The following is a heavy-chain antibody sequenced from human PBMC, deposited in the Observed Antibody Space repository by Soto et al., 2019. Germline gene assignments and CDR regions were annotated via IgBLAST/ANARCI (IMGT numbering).Heavy chain of an antibody. CDR2: ISAFNGVT. CDR3: AREAGWQRMVPYD. D-gene: IGHD6-25*01. CDR1: GYTFTSYG. J-gene: IGHJ4*02. V-gene: IGHV1-18*04. Sequence: QVQLVQSGTEVKKPGASVNVSCKAFGYTFTSYGFSWVRQVPGQGLEWLGRISAFNGVTQYAQTMKGRLTVTTDTSTTTVHMELRSLTPADTAVYYCAREAGWQRMVPYDWGQGTLVTVS.